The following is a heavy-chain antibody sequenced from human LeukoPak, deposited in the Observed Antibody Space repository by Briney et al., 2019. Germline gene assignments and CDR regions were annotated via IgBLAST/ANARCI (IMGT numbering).Heavy chain of an antibody. Sequence: GESLKISCKGSGYRFNAYWIAWVRQMPGKGLEWMGIIYPDDSDTRYSPSFQGQVTISADKSVRTAYLQWSSLKASNTAMYYCARPNITSYYDSRGYDAFDVWGQGTMVTVSS. D-gene: IGHD3-22*01. CDR1: GYRFNAYW. V-gene: IGHV5-51*01. J-gene: IGHJ3*01. CDR3: ARPNITSYYDSRGYDAFDV. CDR2: IYPDDSDT.